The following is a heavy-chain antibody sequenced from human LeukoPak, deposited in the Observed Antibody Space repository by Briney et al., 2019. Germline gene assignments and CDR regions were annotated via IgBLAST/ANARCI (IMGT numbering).Heavy chain of an antibody. J-gene: IGHJ6*02. Sequence: SETLSLTCTVSGGSISSYYWSWIRQPPGKGLEWIGYIYYSGSTNYNPSLKSRVTISVDTSKNQFSLKLSSVTAADTAVYYCARGGLIKDYYYGMDVWGQGTTVTVSS. CDR3: ARGGLIKDYYYGMDV. V-gene: IGHV4-59*01. CDR1: GGSISSYY. CDR2: IYYSGST. D-gene: IGHD3-16*01.